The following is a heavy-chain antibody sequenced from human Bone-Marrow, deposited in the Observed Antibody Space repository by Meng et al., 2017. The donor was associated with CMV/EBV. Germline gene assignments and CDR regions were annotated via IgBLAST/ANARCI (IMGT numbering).Heavy chain of an antibody. D-gene: IGHD6-19*01. CDR3: ARLPGIAVAGTDY. CDR2: INPNSGGT. CDR1: GYTFTGYY. V-gene: IGHV1-2*02. J-gene: IGHJ4*02. Sequence: ASVKVSCKASGYTFTGYYMHWVRQAPGQGLVWMGWINPNSGGTNCAQKFQGRVTMTRDTSISTAYMELSRLRSDDTAVYYCARLPGIAVAGTDYWGQGTLVTVSS.